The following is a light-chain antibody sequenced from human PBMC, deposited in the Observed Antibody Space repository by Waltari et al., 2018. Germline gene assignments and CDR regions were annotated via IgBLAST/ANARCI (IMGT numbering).Light chain of an antibody. V-gene: IGLV2-14*03. Sequence: QSALTQPASVSGSPGQSITISCTGTSSDVGASAYVSWYRQLPGKAPELMISDVSRRPSGISDRFSGSKSGDTASLTISGLQAEDEADYYCSSMISGGPLVFGSGTQVTVL. CDR1: SSDVGASAY. CDR2: DVS. CDR3: SSMISGGPLV. J-gene: IGLJ1*01.